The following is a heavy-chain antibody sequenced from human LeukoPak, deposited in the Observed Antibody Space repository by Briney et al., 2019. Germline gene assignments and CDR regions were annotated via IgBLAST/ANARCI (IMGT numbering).Heavy chain of an antibody. Sequence: GRSLRLSCAASGFTFDDYSMHWVRQSPGKGLEWLSGLGWNSDIIDYADSVKGRFTISRDNAKNSLYLQMDSLKTEDTALYYCAKGSLIAASGTLFDFWGQGTRVTVSS. D-gene: IGHD6-13*01. V-gene: IGHV3-9*01. J-gene: IGHJ4*02. CDR2: LGWNSDII. CDR3: AKGSLIAASGTLFDF. CDR1: GFTFDDYS.